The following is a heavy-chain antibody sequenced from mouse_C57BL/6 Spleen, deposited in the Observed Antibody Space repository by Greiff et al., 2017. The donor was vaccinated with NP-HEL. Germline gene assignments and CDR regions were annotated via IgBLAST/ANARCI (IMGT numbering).Heavy chain of an antibody. J-gene: IGHJ1*03. V-gene: IGHV1-82*01. Sequence: VQLQQSGPELVKPGASVKISCKASGYAFSSSWMNWVKQRPGKGLEWIGRIYPGDGDTNYNGKFKGKATRTADKSSSTAYMQLSSLTSEDSAVYFCARERGYFDVWGTGTTVTVSS. CDR1: GYAFSSSW. CDR2: IYPGDGDT. CDR3: ARERGYFDV.